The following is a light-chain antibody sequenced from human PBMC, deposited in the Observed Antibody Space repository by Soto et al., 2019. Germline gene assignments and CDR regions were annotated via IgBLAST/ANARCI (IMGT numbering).Light chain of an antibody. CDR3: QHYGSSPLVT. CDR1: QSVSSSY. J-gene: IGKJ5*01. CDR2: GAS. Sequence: EIVVTQSPGTLSLSPGERATLSCRASQSVSSSYLAWYQQKPGQAPRLLIYGASSRATGIPDRFSGSVSGTHFTLTISRLEPEDFGVYCLQHYGSSPLVTFGQGTRLEIK. V-gene: IGKV3-20*01.